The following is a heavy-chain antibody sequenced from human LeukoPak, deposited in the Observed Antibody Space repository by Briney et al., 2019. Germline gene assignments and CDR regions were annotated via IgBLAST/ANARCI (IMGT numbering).Heavy chain of an antibody. D-gene: IGHD2-15*01. V-gene: IGHV3-48*03. CDR1: GFTFSSYE. Sequence: GGSLRLSCAASGFTFSSYEMNRVRQAPGKGLEWVSYISSSGSTIYYADSVKGRFTISRDNAKNSLYLQMNSLRAEDTAVYYSARESVVDARYFDYWGQGTLVTVSS. CDR3: ARESVVDARYFDY. J-gene: IGHJ4*02. CDR2: ISSSGSTI.